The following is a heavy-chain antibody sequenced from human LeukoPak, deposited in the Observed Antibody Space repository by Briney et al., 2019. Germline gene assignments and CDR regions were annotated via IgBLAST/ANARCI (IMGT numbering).Heavy chain of an antibody. CDR2: IYSSGNT. D-gene: IGHD4-17*01. J-gene: IGHJ4*02. CDR1: AGSISSYY. V-gene: IGHV4-4*07. CDR3: ARGADYGDLYFDY. Sequence: PSETLSLTSTASAGSISSYYWSWIRQPAGKGLEWIGRIYSSGNTNYNPSLKSRVTLSVDTPKNQFSLKLSSVTAADTAVYYCARGADYGDLYFDYWGRGALVTVSS.